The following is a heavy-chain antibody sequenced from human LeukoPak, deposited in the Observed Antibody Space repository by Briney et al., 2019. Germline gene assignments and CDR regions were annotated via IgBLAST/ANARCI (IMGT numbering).Heavy chain of an antibody. CDR2: ISSSSSYI. CDR3: ARDGRAVAGTPWFDP. J-gene: IGHJ5*02. CDR1: GFTFSSYS. V-gene: IGHV3-21*01. Sequence: GGSLRLSCAASGFTFSSYSMNWVRQAPGKGLEWVSSISSSSSYIYYADSVKGRFTISRDNAKNSLYLQTNSLRAEDTAVYYCARDGRAVAGTPWFDPWGQGTLVTVSS. D-gene: IGHD6-19*01.